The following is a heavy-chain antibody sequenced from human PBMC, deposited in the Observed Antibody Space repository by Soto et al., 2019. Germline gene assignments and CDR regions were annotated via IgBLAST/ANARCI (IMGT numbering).Heavy chain of an antibody. CDR1: GFTFSSYA. D-gene: IGHD2-2*01. Sequence: VQLVESGGGLIQPGGSLRLSCAASGFTFSSYAMHWVRQAPGKGLEWVAVISYDGSNKYYADSVKGRFTISRDNSKNTLYLQMNSLRAEDTAVYYCASPRSPIVVVPAIDYWGQGTLVTVSS. V-gene: IGHV3-30-3*01. CDR3: ASPRSPIVVVPAIDY. J-gene: IGHJ4*02. CDR2: ISYDGSNK.